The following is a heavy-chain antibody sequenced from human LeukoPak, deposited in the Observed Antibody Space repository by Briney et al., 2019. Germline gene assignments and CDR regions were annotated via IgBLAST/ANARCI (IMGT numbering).Heavy chain of an antibody. Sequence: SETLSLTCAVYGGSFSGYYWSWIRQAPGKGLEWIGEINHSGSTNYNPSLKSRVTISVDTSKNQFSLKLSSVTAADTAVYYCVRDRRGFNYYYYYYGMDVWGQGTTVTVSS. J-gene: IGHJ6*02. CDR3: VRDRRGFNYYYYYYGMDV. D-gene: IGHD5-12*01. CDR1: GGSFSGYY. V-gene: IGHV4-34*01. CDR2: INHSGST.